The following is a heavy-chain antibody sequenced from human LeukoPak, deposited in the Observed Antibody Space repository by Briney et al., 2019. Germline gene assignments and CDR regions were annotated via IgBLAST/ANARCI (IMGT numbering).Heavy chain of an antibody. J-gene: IGHJ3*02. CDR3: ARGRRDCSGDCYVAFDI. CDR1: GFTFSSYA. V-gene: IGHV3-23*01. CDR2: ISGSGGST. D-gene: IGHD2-21*02. Sequence: GGSLRLSCAASGFTFSSYAMSWVRQAPGKGLEWVSAISGSGGSTYYSDSVKGRFTISRDNSKNSIFLQMHSLRADDTAVYYCARGRRDCSGDCYVAFDIWGQGTMVTVSS.